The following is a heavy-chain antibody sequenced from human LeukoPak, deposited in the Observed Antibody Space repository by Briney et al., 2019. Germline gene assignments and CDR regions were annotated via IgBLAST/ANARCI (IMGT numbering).Heavy chain of an antibody. J-gene: IGHJ6*02. Sequence: GGSLRLSCSASGFTFSSYSMNWVRQAPGKGLELVSSISSSNSYIYYADSVKGRFTISRDNANNSLYQHMNRLRAEDTAVYYCARVVARYSYGMHHYGMDVWGQGTTVTVSS. D-gene: IGHD5-18*01. CDR2: ISSSNSYI. V-gene: IGHV3-21*04. CDR1: GFTFSSYS. CDR3: ARVVARYSYGMHHYGMDV.